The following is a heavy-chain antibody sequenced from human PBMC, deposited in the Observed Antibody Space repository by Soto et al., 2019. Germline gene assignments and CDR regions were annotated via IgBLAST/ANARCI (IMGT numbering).Heavy chain of an antibody. V-gene: IGHV4-59*01. J-gene: IGHJ5*02. D-gene: IGHD1-26*01. CDR3: ARDIRLVGVTGWFDP. CDR2: IDYSGRT. CDR1: GGSINSYY. Sequence: QVQLQESGPGLVKVSETLSLTCTVSGGSINSYYWSWIRQPPGKGLEWVADIDYSGRTNYNPSLKSRLTISVDTSKNQFSLKVRSVTAADTAVYYCARDIRLVGVTGWFDPWGQGTLVTVSS.